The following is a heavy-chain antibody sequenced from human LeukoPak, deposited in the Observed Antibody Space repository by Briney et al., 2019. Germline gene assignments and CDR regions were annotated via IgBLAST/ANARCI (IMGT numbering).Heavy chain of an antibody. CDR2: IKQDGSEK. Sequence: GGSLRLSCAASGFTFSSYWMSWVRQAPGKGLEWVANIKQDGSEKYYVDSVKGRFTISRDNAKNSLYLQMNSLRAEDTAVYYCARTRGSDTAMARPLFVYWGQGTLVTVSS. D-gene: IGHD5-18*01. CDR3: ARTRGSDTAMARPLFVY. CDR1: GFTFSSYW. V-gene: IGHV3-7*01. J-gene: IGHJ4*02.